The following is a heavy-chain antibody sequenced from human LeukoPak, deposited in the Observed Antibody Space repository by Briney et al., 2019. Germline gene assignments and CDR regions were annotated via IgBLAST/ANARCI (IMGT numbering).Heavy chain of an antibody. Sequence: GGSLRLSCAASGFTVSDYSMSWVRQAPGKGLEWVSAISGSGSYTDYADSVKGRFTISKDNSKNTLYMRMSSLRAEDTGVYYCARDLQEDAIPPLGYWGQGTLVTVSS. J-gene: IGHJ4*02. CDR1: GFTVSDYS. V-gene: IGHV3-23*01. CDR2: ISGSGSYT. D-gene: IGHD2-8*01. CDR3: ARDLQEDAIPPLGY.